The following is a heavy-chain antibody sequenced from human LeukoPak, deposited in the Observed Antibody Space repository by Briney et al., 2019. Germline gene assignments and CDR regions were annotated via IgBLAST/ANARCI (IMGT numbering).Heavy chain of an antibody. Sequence: SETLSLTCTVSGGSISIYYWSWIRQPAGKGLEWIGHFYTSGSTNYNPSLKSRVTISVDTSKNQFSLKLSSVTAADTAVYYCARHPIRGYSYGRWFDPWGQGTLVTVSS. J-gene: IGHJ5*02. V-gene: IGHV4-4*07. CDR2: FYTSGST. D-gene: IGHD5-18*01. CDR3: ARHPIRGYSYGRWFDP. CDR1: GGSISIYY.